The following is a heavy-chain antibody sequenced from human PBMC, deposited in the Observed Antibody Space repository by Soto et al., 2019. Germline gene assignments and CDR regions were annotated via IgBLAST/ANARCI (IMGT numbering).Heavy chain of an antibody. V-gene: IGHV4-31*03. CDR2: IYYSGST. D-gene: IGHD2-15*01. Sequence: QVQLQESGPGLVKPSQTLSLTCTVSGGSIRSGGYYWSWIRQHPGKGLEWIGYIYYSGSTYYNPSLKSRVTISVDTSKNQFSLKLSSVTAAATAVYYCASGLGYCSGGSCSGGMDVWGQGTTVTVSS. CDR3: ASGLGYCSGGSCSGGMDV. CDR1: GGSIRSGGYY. J-gene: IGHJ6*02.